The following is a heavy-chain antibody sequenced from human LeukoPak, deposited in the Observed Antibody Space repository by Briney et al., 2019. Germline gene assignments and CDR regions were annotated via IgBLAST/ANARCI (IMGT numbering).Heavy chain of an antibody. CDR2: ISAYNGNT. V-gene: IGHV1-18*01. CDR1: GYTFTSYG. J-gene: IGHJ4*02. CDR3: ARDQGIVVVPAATIDY. D-gene: IGHD2-2*01. Sequence: ASVKVSCKASGYTFTSYGISWVRQAPGKKLEWMGWISAYNGNTNYAQKLQGRVTMTTDTSTSTAYMELRSLRSDDTAVYYCARDQGIVVVPAATIDYWGQGTLVTVSS.